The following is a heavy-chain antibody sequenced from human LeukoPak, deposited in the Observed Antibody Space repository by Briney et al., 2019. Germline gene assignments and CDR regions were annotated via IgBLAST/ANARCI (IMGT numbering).Heavy chain of an antibody. Sequence: PGGSLRLSCAASGFTLSSYWMSWVRQAPGKGLEWVANIKQDGSEKYYVDSVKGRFTISRDNAKNSLFLQMNSLRVEDTAVYYCAREDYDFWSTLGRYYMDVWGKGTTVTVSS. CDR2: IKQDGSEK. V-gene: IGHV3-7*01. CDR1: GFTLSSYW. D-gene: IGHD3-3*01. J-gene: IGHJ6*03. CDR3: AREDYDFWSTLGRYYMDV.